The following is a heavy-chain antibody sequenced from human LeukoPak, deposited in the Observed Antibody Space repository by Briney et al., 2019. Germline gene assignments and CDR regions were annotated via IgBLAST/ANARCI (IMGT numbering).Heavy chain of an antibody. V-gene: IGHV3-21*01. CDR1: GFTFSSYS. D-gene: IGHD3-10*01. Sequence: GGSLRLSCAASGFTFSSYSMNWVRQAPGKGLEWVSSISSSSSYIYYADSVKGRFTISRDNAKNSLYLQMNSLRAEDTAVYYCAGDRGLLWFGELEGSDAFDIWGQGTMVTVSS. CDR2: ISSSSSYI. CDR3: AGDRGLLWFGELEGSDAFDI. J-gene: IGHJ3*02.